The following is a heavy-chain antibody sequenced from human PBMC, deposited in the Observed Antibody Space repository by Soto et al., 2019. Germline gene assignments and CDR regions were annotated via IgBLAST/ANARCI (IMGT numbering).Heavy chain of an antibody. Sequence: QVQLQESGPGLVKPSETLSLTCTVSGGSVSSGSYYWSWIRQPPGKGLEWIGYIYYSGSTNYNPPLQSRVTISVDTSKNQFSLKLRSVTAADTAVYYCARGIEGWYQGCYYGMDVWGQGTTVTVSS. CDR2: IYYSGST. J-gene: IGHJ6*02. D-gene: IGHD6-19*01. CDR1: GGSVSSGSYY. V-gene: IGHV4-61*01. CDR3: ARGIEGWYQGCYYGMDV.